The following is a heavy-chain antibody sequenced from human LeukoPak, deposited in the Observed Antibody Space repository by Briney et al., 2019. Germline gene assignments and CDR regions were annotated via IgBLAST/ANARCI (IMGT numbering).Heavy chain of an antibody. J-gene: IGHJ4*02. D-gene: IGHD3-10*01. CDR3: ARDLEVRGVIIAALY. Sequence: GESLRLSCAASGFIFSNYAMNWVRQAPGKGLEWVSAISGSGDDTYYADSVKGLFTISRDNSKNTLYLQMNRLRAEDTAVYYCARDLEVRGVIIAALYWGQGTLVTVSS. CDR1: GFIFSNYA. CDR2: ISGSGDDT. V-gene: IGHV3-23*01.